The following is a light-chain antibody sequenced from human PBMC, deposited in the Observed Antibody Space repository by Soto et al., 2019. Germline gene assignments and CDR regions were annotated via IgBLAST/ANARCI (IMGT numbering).Light chain of an antibody. J-gene: IGLJ1*01. V-gene: IGLV2-14*01. CDR1: SNDVGTYNF. CDR3: SSYSSSSTYV. Sequence: QSALKPPAYVSGSPGQSITISCTGTSNDVGTYNFVSWYQQHPGKAPKLLLYEVTNRPSEVSNRFSGSKSGSTASLTISGLRAEDEADYYCSSYSSSSTYVFGTGTKVTV. CDR2: EVT.